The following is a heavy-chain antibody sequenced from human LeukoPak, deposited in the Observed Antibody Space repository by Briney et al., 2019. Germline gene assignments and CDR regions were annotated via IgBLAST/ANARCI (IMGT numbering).Heavy chain of an antibody. V-gene: IGHV1-69*05. CDR2: IIPIFGTA. D-gene: IGHD7-27*01. CDR1: GGTFSSYA. CDR3: ARVPLGNRYYYYYYMDV. J-gene: IGHJ6*03. Sequence: GSSVKVSCKASGGTFSSYAISWVRQAPGQGFEWMGGIIPIFGTANYAQKFQGRVTITTDESTSTAYMELSSLRSGDTAVYYCARVPLGNRYYYYYYMDVWGKGTTVTVSS.